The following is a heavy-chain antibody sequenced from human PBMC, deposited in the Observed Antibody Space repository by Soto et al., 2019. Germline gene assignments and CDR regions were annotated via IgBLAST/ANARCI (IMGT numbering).Heavy chain of an antibody. Sequence: QVQLVQSGAEVKKPGASVKVSCKASGYTFTSYGISWVRQAPGQGLEWMGWISAYNGNTNYAQKLQGRVTMTTDTSTNKGYMGLRSLRSAYPAVYYCAGVRDGSHWFDPWGQGTLVTVSS. V-gene: IGHV1-18*04. CDR2: ISAYNGNT. J-gene: IGHJ5*02. CDR3: AGVRDGSHWFDP. CDR1: GYTFTSYG.